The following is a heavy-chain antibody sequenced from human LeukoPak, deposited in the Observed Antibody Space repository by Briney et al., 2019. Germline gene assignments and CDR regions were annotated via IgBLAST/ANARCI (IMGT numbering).Heavy chain of an antibody. D-gene: IGHD6-19*01. V-gene: IGHV1-2*02. J-gene: IGHJ4*02. Sequence: APVKVSCKASGYTFTGYYMHWVRQAPGQGLEWMGWINPNSGGTNYAQKFQGRVTMTRDTSISTAYMELSRLRSDDTAVYYCARAYSSGYPDFDYWGQGTLVTVSS. CDR2: INPNSGGT. CDR3: ARAYSSGYPDFDY. CDR1: GYTFTGYY.